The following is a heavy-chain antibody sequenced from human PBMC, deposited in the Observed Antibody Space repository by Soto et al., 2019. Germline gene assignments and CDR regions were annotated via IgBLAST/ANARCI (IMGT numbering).Heavy chain of an antibody. CDR3: ASRISKYYYYGMDV. J-gene: IGHJ6*02. Sequence: SVKVSCKASGGTLSSYAISWVRQAPGQGLEWMGGIIPIFGTANYAQKFQGRVTITADKSTSTAYMELSSLRSEDTAVYYCASRISKYYYYGMDVWGQGTTVTVS. V-gene: IGHV1-69*06. CDR1: GGTLSSYA. CDR2: IIPIFGTA.